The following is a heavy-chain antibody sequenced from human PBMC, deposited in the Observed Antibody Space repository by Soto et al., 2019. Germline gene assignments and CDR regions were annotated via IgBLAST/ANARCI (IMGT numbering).Heavy chain of an antibody. J-gene: IGHJ6*02. V-gene: IGHV1-2*02. CDR2: INPNSGGT. Sequence: GASVKVSCKASGYTFTGYYMHWVRQAPGQGLEWMGWINPNSGGTNYAQKFQGRVTMTRDTSISTAYMELSRLRSDDTAVYYCARDSGRAAYPPALYYYYGMDVWGQGTTVTVSS. CDR1: GYTFTGYY. CDR3: ARDSGRAAYPPALYYYYGMDV. D-gene: IGHD3-16*01.